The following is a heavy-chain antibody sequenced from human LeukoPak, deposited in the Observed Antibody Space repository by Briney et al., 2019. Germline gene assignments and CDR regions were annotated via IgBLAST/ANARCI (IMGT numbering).Heavy chain of an antibody. J-gene: IGHJ3*02. CDR2: IYYSGST. V-gene: IGHV4-59*08. CDR1: GASISSWY. D-gene: IGHD6-13*01. Sequence: SETLSLTCTVSGASISSWYWSWVRQPPGKGLEWIGEIYYSGSTNYNPSLKSRVTISVDTSKNQFSLKLSSVTAADTAVYYCARHGGSSWFSDAFDIWGQGTMVTVSS. CDR3: ARHGGSSWFSDAFDI.